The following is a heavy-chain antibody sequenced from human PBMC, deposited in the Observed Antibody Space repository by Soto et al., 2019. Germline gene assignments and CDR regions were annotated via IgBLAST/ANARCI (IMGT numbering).Heavy chain of an antibody. Sequence: PVGSLRLSCGASGFSFSSYWMSWVRQAPGKGLEWVANMNQGGSEINYVDSVRGRFTISRDNAKNLLYLQMNSLRVEDTAVYHCARDRGYSTFDIWGQGTMVTVS. CDR3: ARDRGYSTFDI. CDR2: MNQGGSEI. D-gene: IGHD2-2*01. CDR1: GFSFSSYW. V-gene: IGHV3-7*01. J-gene: IGHJ3*02.